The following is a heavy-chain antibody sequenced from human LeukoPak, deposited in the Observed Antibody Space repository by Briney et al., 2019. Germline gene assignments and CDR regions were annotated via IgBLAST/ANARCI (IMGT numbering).Heavy chain of an antibody. CDR1: GFTFSSYD. CDR2: IYSDGNT. D-gene: IGHD2-15*01. CDR3: AVGYCSGGSCYSGGDY. Sequence: PGGSLRLSCAASGFTFSSYDMNWVRQAPGKGLEWVSIIYSDGNTYYADSVKGRFTISRDNSKNTLYLQMNRLRAEDTAVYYCAVGYCSGGSCYSGGDYWGQGALVTVSS. J-gene: IGHJ4*02. V-gene: IGHV3-53*01.